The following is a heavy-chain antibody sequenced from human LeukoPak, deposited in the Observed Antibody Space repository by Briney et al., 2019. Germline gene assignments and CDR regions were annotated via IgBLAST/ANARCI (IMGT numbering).Heavy chain of an antibody. Sequence: PGGSLRLSCAASGFTFSSYAMSWVRQAPGKGLEWVSAISGSGGSTYYAGSVKGRFTISRDNSKNTLYLQMNSLRAEDTAVYYCAKVIWSQVPYYYYYYMDVWGKGTTVTVSS. CDR3: AKVIWSQVPYYYYYYMDV. J-gene: IGHJ6*03. CDR2: ISGSGGST. D-gene: IGHD3-10*01. CDR1: GFTFSSYA. V-gene: IGHV3-23*01.